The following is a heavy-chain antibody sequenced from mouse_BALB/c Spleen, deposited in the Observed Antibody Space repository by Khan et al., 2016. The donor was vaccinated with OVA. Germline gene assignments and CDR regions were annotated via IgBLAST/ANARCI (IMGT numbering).Heavy chain of an antibody. J-gene: IGHJ3*01. CDR2: IIYTGYT. V-gene: IGHV3-8*02. Sequence: VQLQESGPSLVKPSQTLSLTCSVTGDSITTGYWNWIRKFPGNKLEYMGYIIYTGYTYYNPSLKSRISITRHTSNNQYYLQLNSVTDEDQATYYCARSTYRYAFVFWGQGPLFTVSA. D-gene: IGHD2-14*01. CDR3: ARSTYRYAFVF. CDR1: GDSITTGY.